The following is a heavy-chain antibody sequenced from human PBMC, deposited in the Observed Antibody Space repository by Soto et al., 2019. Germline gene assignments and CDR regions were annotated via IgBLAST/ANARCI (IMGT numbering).Heavy chain of an antibody. J-gene: IGHJ3*02. D-gene: IGHD2-8*01. V-gene: IGHV1-46*01. Sequence: ASVKVSCKASGYTFTSYDMHWVRQAPGQGLEWMGIINPSGGSTSYAQKFQGRVTMTRDTSTSTVYMELSSLRSEDTAVYYCAREVVLMMYDGAFDIWGQGTMFSVSS. CDR1: GYTFTSYD. CDR3: AREVVLMMYDGAFDI. CDR2: INPSGGST.